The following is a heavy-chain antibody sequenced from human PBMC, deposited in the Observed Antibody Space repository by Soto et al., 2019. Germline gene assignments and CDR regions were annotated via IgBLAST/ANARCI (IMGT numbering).Heavy chain of an antibody. D-gene: IGHD3-10*01. V-gene: IGHV5-51*03. CDR1: GYSFSNYW. CDR2: IYAGDSDT. CDR3: AGLGYYGAGSPRGY. J-gene: IGHJ4*02. Sequence: VQLVQSGAEVKKPGESVKISCKGSGYSFSNYWIAWVRQMPGMGLEYMGIIYAGDSDTRYSPSFQGQVTISADKSLSTVYLQWSGLKASDTARYYCAGLGYYGAGSPRGYWGQGTLVTVSS.